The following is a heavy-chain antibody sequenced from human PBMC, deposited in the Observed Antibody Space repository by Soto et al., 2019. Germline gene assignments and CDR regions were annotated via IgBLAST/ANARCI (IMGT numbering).Heavy chain of an antibody. J-gene: IGHJ6*02. D-gene: IGHD2-15*01. CDR1: GYTFTGYY. Sequence: ASVKVSCKASGYTFTGYYMHWVRQAPGQGLEWMGWINPNSGGTNYAQKLQDWVTMTRDTSISTAYMELSRLRSDDTAVYYCARGDIVVVVAATPDPYGMDVWGQGTTVTVSS. CDR3: ARGDIVVVVAATPDPYGMDV. CDR2: INPNSGGT. V-gene: IGHV1-2*04.